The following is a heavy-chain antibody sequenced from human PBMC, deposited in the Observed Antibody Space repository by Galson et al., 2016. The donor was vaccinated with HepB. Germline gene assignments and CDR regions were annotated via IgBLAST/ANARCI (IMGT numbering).Heavy chain of an antibody. CDR3: ATGGGRRSKYYGMNV. J-gene: IGHJ6*02. CDR2: INNDGSNT. V-gene: IGHV3-74*03. CDR1: GFTFSSYW. Sequence: SLRLSCAASGFTFSSYWMNWVRQAPGKGLVWVSRINNDGSNTTYADSVKGRSTIPRDNAKNTLYLQMNSLSAEDTAVYYCATGGGRRSKYYGMNVWGHGTMVTVSS. D-gene: IGHD1-26*01.